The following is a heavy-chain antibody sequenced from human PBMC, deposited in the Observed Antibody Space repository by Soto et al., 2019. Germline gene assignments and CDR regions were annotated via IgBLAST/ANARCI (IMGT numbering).Heavy chain of an antibody. V-gene: IGHV3-30*18. Sequence: GGSLRLSCAASGLIFSSYGIHWVRQAPGKGLEWVAAISYDGSNKYYTDSVKGRFTISRDNSKNTLYLQMNSLRAEDTAVYYCAKDRTVTGWVQYDMDVWGPGTTVTVSS. CDR2: ISYDGSNK. D-gene: IGHD4-17*01. CDR3: AKDRTVTGWVQYDMDV. CDR1: GLIFSSYG. J-gene: IGHJ6*02.